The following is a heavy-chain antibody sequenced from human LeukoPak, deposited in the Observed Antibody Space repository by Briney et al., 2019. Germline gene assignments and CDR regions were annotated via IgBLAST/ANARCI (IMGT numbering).Heavy chain of an antibody. J-gene: IGHJ3*02. CDR1: GGSFSGYY. CDR3: ARAPGGWLIDAFDI. Sequence: PSETLSLTCAVYGGSFSGYYWSWTRQPPGKGLEWIGEINHSGSTNYNPSLKSRVTISVDTSKNQFSLKLSSVTAADTAVYYCARAPGGWLIDAFDIWGQGTMVTVSS. D-gene: IGHD5-24*01. CDR2: INHSGST. V-gene: IGHV4-34*01.